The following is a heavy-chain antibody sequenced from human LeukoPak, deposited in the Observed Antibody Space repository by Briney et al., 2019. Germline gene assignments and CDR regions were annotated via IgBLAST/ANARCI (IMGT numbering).Heavy chain of an antibody. CDR3: ARDRLLYYYDSGPTGHFQH. D-gene: IGHD3-22*01. V-gene: IGHV3-30-3*01. Sequence: PGGSLRLSCAASGFTFSSYAMHWVRQAPGKGLEWVAVISYDGSNKYYADSVKGRFTISRDNSKNTLYLQMNSLRADDTAVYYCARDRLLYYYDSGPTGHFQHWGQGTLVTV. J-gene: IGHJ1*01. CDR2: ISYDGSNK. CDR1: GFTFSSYA.